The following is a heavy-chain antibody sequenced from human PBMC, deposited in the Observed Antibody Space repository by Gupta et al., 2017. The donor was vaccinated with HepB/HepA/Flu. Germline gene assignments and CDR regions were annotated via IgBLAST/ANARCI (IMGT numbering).Heavy chain of an antibody. CDR2: IYPGDSGT. CDR1: GCSFTSYW. CDR3: ARDCGDNWRNGCYFDY. J-gene: IGHJ4*02. Sequence: VQLVQSGAEVNKPGESLKISCKGSGCSFTSYWIGWVRRMPGKGLKWMGIIYPGDSGTRYSPPFQGQVTISADKSISTAYLQWSSMKASDNAMYYCARDCGDNWRNGCYFDYWGQGTLVTVSS. D-gene: IGHD5-24*01. V-gene: IGHV5-51*01.